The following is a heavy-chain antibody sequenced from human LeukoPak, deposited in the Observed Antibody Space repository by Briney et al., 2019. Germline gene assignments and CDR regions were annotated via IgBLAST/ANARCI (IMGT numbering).Heavy chain of an antibody. CDR3: TTHRGEWVLDS. D-gene: IGHD3-16*01. Sequence: GGSLRLSCAASGFTFSNVWMSWVRLVPGKGLEWVGRIISISGGGTSDYPAPVKGRFTISRDDSKNTVYLQMNSLKTEDTAVYYCTTHRGEWVLDSWGQGTLVTVSS. CDR2: IISISGGGTS. J-gene: IGHJ4*02. V-gene: IGHV3-15*01. CDR1: GFTFSNVW.